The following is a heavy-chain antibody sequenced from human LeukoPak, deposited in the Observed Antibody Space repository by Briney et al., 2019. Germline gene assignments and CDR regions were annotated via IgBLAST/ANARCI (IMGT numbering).Heavy chain of an antibody. CDR1: GGSISSSSYY. V-gene: IGHV4-39*01. Sequence: KPSETLSLTCTVSGGSISSSSYYWGWIRQPPGEGLEWIGSIYYSGSTYYNPSLKSRVTISVDTSKNQFSLKLSSVTAADTAVYYCARPRRAVTTSGYYYYMDVWGKGTTVTVSS. D-gene: IGHD4-11*01. CDR3: ARPRRAVTTSGYYYYMDV. CDR2: IYYSGST. J-gene: IGHJ6*03.